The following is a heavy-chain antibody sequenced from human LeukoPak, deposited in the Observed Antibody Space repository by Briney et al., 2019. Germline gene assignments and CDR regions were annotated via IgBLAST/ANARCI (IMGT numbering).Heavy chain of an antibody. Sequence: SETLSLTCAVYGGSFSGYYWSWIRQPPGKGLEWIGEINHSGSTNYNPSLKSRVTISVDTSKNQFSLKLSSMTAADTAVYYCARGGDFWSGYSKAPYYYYGMDVWGQGTTVTVSS. J-gene: IGHJ6*02. CDR1: GGSFSGYY. V-gene: IGHV4-34*01. CDR3: ARGGDFWSGYSKAPYYYYGMDV. D-gene: IGHD3-3*01. CDR2: INHSGST.